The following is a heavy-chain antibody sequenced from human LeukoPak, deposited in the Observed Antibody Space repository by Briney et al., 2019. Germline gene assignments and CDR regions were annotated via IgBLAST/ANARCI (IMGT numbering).Heavy chain of an antibody. V-gene: IGHV3-7*04. J-gene: IGHJ6*02. CDR3: ARGGGLDV. CDR2: INHNGNVN. Sequence: GLESVASINHNGNVNYYVDSVKGRFTISRDNAKNSLYLQMSNLRAEDTAVYFCARGGGLDVWGQGATVTVSS.